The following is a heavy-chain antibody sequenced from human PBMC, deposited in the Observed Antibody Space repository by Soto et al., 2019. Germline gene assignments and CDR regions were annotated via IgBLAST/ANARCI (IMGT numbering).Heavy chain of an antibody. Sequence: GGSLRLSCAASGFTVSSNYMSWVRQAPGKGLEWVSVIYSGGSTYYADSVKGRFTISRDNSKNTLYLQMNSLRAEDTAMYYCARVRWTYYFDYWGQGTLVTVSS. CDR1: GFTVSSNY. CDR3: ARVRWTYYFDY. CDR2: IYSGGST. D-gene: IGHD4-17*01. V-gene: IGHV3-53*01. J-gene: IGHJ4*01.